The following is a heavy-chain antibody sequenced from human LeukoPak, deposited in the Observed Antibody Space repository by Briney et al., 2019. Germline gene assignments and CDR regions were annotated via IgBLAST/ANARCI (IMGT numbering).Heavy chain of an antibody. CDR2: IIPIFGTA. Sequence: GASVKVSCKASGGTFSSYAISWVRQAPGQGLEWMGGIIPIFGTANYAQKFQGRVTITTGESTSTAYMELSSLRSEDTAVYYCARGRVNWNDVYYYYYMDVWGKGTTVTVSS. V-gene: IGHV1-69*05. CDR1: GGTFSSYA. J-gene: IGHJ6*03. D-gene: IGHD1-1*01. CDR3: ARGRVNWNDVYYYYYMDV.